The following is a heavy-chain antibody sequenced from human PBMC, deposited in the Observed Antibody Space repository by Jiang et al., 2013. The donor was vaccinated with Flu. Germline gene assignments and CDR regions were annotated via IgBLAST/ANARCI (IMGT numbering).Heavy chain of an antibody. CDR3: ARGSGGEFDY. V-gene: IGHV3-11*06. Sequence: TISRDNAKNSLYLQMNSLRAEDTAVYYCARGSGGEFDYWGQGTLVTVSS. J-gene: IGHJ4*02. D-gene: IGHD2-21*01.